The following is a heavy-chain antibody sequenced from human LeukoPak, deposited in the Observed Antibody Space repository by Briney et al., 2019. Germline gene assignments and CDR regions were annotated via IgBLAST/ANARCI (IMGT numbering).Heavy chain of an antibody. Sequence: GGSLRLSCSASGFTFSSYAMHWVRQAPGKGLEWVSVIYSGGSTYYADSVKGRFTISRDNSKNTLYLQMNSLRAEDTAVYYCAREMRSSGWNSYYYYYGMDVWGQGTTVTVSS. J-gene: IGHJ6*02. CDR1: GFTFSSYA. CDR3: AREMRSSGWNSYYYYYGMDV. D-gene: IGHD6-19*01. CDR2: IYSGGST. V-gene: IGHV3-53*01.